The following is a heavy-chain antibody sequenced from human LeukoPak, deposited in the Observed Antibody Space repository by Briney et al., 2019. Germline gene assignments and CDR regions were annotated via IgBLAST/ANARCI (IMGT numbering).Heavy chain of an antibody. V-gene: IGHV4-59*01. CDR3: ARNTADTTFAGWYFDY. CDR1: GGSISSYY. CDR2: IYYSGST. Sequence: SETLSLTCTVSGGSISSYYWSWIRQPPGKGLEWIGYIYYSGSTNYNPSLKSRVTISVDTSKNQFSLKLSSVTAADTAVYYCARNTADTTFAGWYFDYWGQGTLVTVSS. J-gene: IGHJ4*02. D-gene: IGHD3-3*01.